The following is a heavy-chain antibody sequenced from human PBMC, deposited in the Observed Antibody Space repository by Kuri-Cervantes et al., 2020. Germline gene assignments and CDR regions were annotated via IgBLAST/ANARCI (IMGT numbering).Heavy chain of an antibody. CDR1: GFIFSSYW. Sequence: GGSLRLSCAGSGFIFSSYWMAWVRQTPGKGLEWVANIEADENKTYYVDSLKGRFTISRDNAKNSLYLQMNSLRAEDTAVYYCARSLAAAGLFDYWGQGTLVTVSS. D-gene: IGHD6-13*01. CDR2: IEADENKT. J-gene: IGHJ4*02. CDR3: ARSLAAAGLFDY. V-gene: IGHV3-7*01.